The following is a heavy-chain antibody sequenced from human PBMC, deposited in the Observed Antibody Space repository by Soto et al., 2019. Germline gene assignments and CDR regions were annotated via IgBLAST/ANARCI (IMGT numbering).Heavy chain of an antibody. V-gene: IGHV3-23*01. Sequence: EVQLLESGGGLVQPGGSLRLSCAASGFTFSSYAMSWVRQAPGKGLEWVSAISGSGGSTYYADSVKGRFTISRDNSKKTLYLQMNSLRAEDTAVYYCAREMATPQFARRQDAFDIWGQGTMVTVSS. J-gene: IGHJ3*02. CDR3: AREMATPQFARRQDAFDI. D-gene: IGHD5-12*01. CDR1: GFTFSSYA. CDR2: ISGSGGST.